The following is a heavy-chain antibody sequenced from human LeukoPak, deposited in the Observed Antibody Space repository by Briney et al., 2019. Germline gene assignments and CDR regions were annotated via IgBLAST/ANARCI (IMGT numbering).Heavy chain of an antibody. CDR2: ISSSSSYT. D-gene: IGHD5-12*01. CDR1: GGSITSSY. J-gene: IGHJ5*02. Sequence: LSLTCTVSGGSITSSYWSWIRQAPGKGLEWVSYISSSSSYTNYADSVKGRFTISRDNAMNSLYLQMNSLRAEDTAVYYCARWIPDPWGQGTLVTVSS. CDR3: ARWIPDP. V-gene: IGHV3-11*03.